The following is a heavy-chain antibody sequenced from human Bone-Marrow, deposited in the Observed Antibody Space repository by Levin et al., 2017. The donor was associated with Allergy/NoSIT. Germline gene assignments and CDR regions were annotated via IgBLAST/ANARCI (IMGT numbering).Heavy chain of an antibody. Sequence: SQTLSLTCTVSGGSISSSSYYWGWIRQPPGKGLEWIGSIYYSGSTYYNPSLKSRVTISVDTSKNQFSLKLSSVTAADTAVYYCARRPGGYYYDSSGYLGVDFDYWSQGTLVTVSS. CDR3: ARRPGGYYYDSSGYLGVDFDY. J-gene: IGHJ4*02. CDR2: IYYSGST. D-gene: IGHD3-22*01. V-gene: IGHV4-39*01. CDR1: GGSISSSSYY.